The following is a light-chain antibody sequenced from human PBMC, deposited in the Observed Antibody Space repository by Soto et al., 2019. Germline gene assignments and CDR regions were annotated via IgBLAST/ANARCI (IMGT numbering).Light chain of an antibody. CDR2: DVS. Sequence: QSVLTQPASVSGSPGQSITISCTGTSRDVGGYNYVSWYQHHPGKVPKLVIYDVSKRPSGVSDRFSGSKSGNTASLTISGLQAEDEADYYCSSDSNSTTLYVFGTGTKVTVL. CDR1: SRDVGGYNY. CDR3: SSDSNSTTLYV. V-gene: IGLV2-14*03. J-gene: IGLJ1*01.